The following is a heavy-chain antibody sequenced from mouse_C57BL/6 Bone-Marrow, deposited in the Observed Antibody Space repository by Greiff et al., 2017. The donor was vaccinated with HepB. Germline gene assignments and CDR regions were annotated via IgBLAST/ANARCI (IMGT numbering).Heavy chain of an antibody. CDR3: ARRATVDYYAMDY. D-gene: IGHD1-1*01. J-gene: IGHJ4*01. CDR1: GYTFTSYW. CDR2: IYPGSGST. V-gene: IGHV1-55*01. Sequence: VKLQQPGAELVKPGASVKMSCKASGYTFTSYWITWVKQRPGQGLEWIGDIYPGSGSTNYNEKFKSKATLTVDTSSSTAYMQLSSLTSEDSAVYCSARRATVDYYAMDYWGQGTSVTVSS.